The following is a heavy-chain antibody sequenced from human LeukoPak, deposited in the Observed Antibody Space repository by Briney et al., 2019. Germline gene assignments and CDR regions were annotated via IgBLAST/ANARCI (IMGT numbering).Heavy chain of an antibody. D-gene: IGHD6-19*01. CDR3: ARRAAVAGSHHVDY. J-gene: IGHJ4*02. Sequence: GGSLRLSCAASGFTFSSYSMNWVRQAPGKGLEWVSYISSSGSTIYYADSVKGRFTISRDNAKNSLYLQMNSLRAEDTAVYYCARRAAVAGSHHVDYWGQGTLVTVSS. V-gene: IGHV3-48*04. CDR1: GFTFSSYS. CDR2: ISSSGSTI.